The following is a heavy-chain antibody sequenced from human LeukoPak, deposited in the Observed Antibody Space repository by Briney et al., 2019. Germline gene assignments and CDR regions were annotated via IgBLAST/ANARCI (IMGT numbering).Heavy chain of an antibody. V-gene: IGHV3-23*01. CDR3: ATELEMATIRNY. CDR1: GFTFSSYA. Sequence: GGSLRLSCAASGFTFSSYAMSWVRQAPGKGLEWVSAISGSGGSTYYADSVKGRFTISRNNSKNTLYLQMNSLRAEDTAVYYCATELEMATIRNYWGQGTLVTVSS. J-gene: IGHJ4*02. D-gene: IGHD5-24*01. CDR2: ISGSGGST.